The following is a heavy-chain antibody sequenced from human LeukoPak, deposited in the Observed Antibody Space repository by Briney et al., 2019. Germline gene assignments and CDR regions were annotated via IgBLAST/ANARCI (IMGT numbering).Heavy chain of an antibody. CDR2: IYYSGST. J-gene: IGHJ6*03. CDR1: GGSISSSSYY. Sequence: SETLSLTCTDSGGSISSSSYYWGWIRQPPGKGLEWIGSIYYSGSTYYNPSLKSRVIISVDTSKNQFSLKLSSVTAADTAVYYCARQELKNYYMDVWGKGTTVTVSS. D-gene: IGHD3-10*01. CDR3: ARQELKNYYMDV. V-gene: IGHV4-39*01.